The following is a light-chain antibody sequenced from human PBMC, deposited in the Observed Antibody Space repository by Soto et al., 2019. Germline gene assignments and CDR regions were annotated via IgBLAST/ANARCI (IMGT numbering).Light chain of an antibody. Sequence: EIVLTQSPATLSLAPGERATLSCRASQGVSSYLAWYQQKPGQAPRLLIYDASNRATGIPARFSGSGSGTDFTLTISRLEPEDFAVYYCQQYGSSGTFGQGTQVDIK. CDR1: QGVSSY. CDR3: QQYGSSGT. J-gene: IGKJ1*01. V-gene: IGKV3-20*01. CDR2: DAS.